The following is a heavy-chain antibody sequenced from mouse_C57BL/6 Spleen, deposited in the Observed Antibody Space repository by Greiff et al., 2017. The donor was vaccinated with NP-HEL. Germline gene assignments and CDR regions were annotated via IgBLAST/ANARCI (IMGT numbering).Heavy chain of an antibody. V-gene: IGHV5-4*01. J-gene: IGHJ3*01. Sequence: DVMLVESGGGLVKPGGSLKLSCAASGFTFSSYAMSWVRQTPEKRLEWVATISDGGSYTYYPDNVKGRFTISRDNAKNNLYLQMSHLKSEDTAMYYCARDHDYDEAWFAYWGQGTLVTVSA. CDR1: GFTFSSYA. CDR2: ISDGGSYT. D-gene: IGHD2-4*01. CDR3: ARDHDYDEAWFAY.